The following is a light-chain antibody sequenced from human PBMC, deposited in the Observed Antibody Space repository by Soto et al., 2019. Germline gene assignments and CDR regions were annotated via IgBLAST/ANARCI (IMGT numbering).Light chain of an antibody. CDR2: EVN. V-gene: IGLV2-23*02. CDR1: SGDVGNFNL. Sequence: QSALTQPASVSGSPGQSIAISCTGTSGDVGNFNLVSWYQQHPGKAPKLIIYEVNKWPSGVSNRFSGSKSGNTASLTISGLQAEDEADYYCCSYVGSTTSYVFGPGTKLTVL. J-gene: IGLJ1*01. CDR3: CSYVGSTTSYV.